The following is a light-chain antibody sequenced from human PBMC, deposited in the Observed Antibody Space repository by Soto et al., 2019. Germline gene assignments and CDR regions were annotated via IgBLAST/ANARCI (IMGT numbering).Light chain of an antibody. CDR3: CSYAGNFIF. CDR2: DVT. J-gene: IGLJ2*01. V-gene: IGLV2-11*01. Sequence: QSALTQPRSVSGSPGQSVTISCTGTSSDVGGYNYVSWYQQHPGKAPKLMIYDVTKRPSGVPDRFSGSKSGNTASLTISGLQPDDEADYFCCSYAGNFIFFGGGTKVTVL. CDR1: SSDVGGYNY.